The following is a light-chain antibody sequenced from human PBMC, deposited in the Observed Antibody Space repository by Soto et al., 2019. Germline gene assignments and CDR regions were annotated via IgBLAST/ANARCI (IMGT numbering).Light chain of an antibody. V-gene: IGKV1-5*03. CDR1: QSISSW. J-gene: IGKJ1*01. CDR2: KAS. Sequence: DIQMTQSPSTLSASVGDRVPITCRASQSISSWLAWYQQKPGKAPKLLIYKASSLESGVPSRFSDSGSGTEFTITISSLQPDDFATYYCQQYNSYWTFGQGTKVEIK. CDR3: QQYNSYWT.